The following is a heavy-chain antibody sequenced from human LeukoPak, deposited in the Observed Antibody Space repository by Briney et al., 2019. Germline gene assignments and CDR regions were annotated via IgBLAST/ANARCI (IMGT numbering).Heavy chain of an antibody. V-gene: IGHV4-34*01. J-gene: IGHJ3*02. CDR2: INHSGST. CDR1: GGSFSGYY. CDR3: ARGTMVRGVISAFDI. Sequence: SETLSLTCAVYGGSFSGYYWSWIRQPPGKGLEWIGEINHSGSTNYNPSLKSRVTISVDTSKNQFSLKLSSMTAADTAVYYCARGTMVRGVISAFDIWGQGTMVTVSS. D-gene: IGHD3-10*01.